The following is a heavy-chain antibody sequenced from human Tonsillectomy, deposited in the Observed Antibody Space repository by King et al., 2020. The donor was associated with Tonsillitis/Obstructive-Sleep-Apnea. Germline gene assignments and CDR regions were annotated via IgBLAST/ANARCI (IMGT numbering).Heavy chain of an antibody. V-gene: IGHV1-46*01. CDR3: ARALSMIHSRDYYFDY. CDR2: INPSGGST. CDR1: GYTFTRYY. J-gene: IGHJ4*02. D-gene: IGHD2/OR15-2a*01. Sequence: VQLVESGAEVKKPGASVKVSCKASGYTFTRYYMHWVRQAPGQGLEWMGIINPSGGSTSYAQKFQGRVTMTRDTSTSTVYMELSSLRSEDTAVYYCARALSMIHSRDYYFDYWGQGTLFTVSS.